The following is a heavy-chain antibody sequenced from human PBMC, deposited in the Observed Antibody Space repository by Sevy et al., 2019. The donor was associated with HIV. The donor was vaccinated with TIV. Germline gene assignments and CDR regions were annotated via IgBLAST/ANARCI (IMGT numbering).Heavy chain of an antibody. J-gene: IGHJ3*02. V-gene: IGHV3-23*01. D-gene: IGHD3-22*01. Sequence: GGSLRLSCAASGFTFSSYAMSWVRQAPGKGLEWVSAISGSGGSTYYADSVKGRFTISRDNSKNTLYLQMNSLRAEDTAVYYCAKDQVAMIVVVITGGDAFDIWGQGTMVTVSS. CDR1: GFTFSSYA. CDR3: AKDQVAMIVVVITGGDAFDI. CDR2: ISGSGGST.